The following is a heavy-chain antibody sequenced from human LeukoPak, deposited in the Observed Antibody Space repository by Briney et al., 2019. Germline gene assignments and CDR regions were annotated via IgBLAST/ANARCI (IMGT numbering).Heavy chain of an antibody. J-gene: IGHJ4*02. V-gene: IGHV4-31*03. CDR2: IHHSGHT. CDR1: GDSVISGTSF. Sequence: PSETLSLTCTVSGDSVISGTSFWCWIRQHPGKGLEWVGYIHHSGHTYDNPSLQSRVIISMDKSKNQFSLKLNSVTAADTAVYYCARYCSSTSCPFDYWGQGALVTVSS. D-gene: IGHD2-2*01. CDR3: ARYCSSTSCPFDY.